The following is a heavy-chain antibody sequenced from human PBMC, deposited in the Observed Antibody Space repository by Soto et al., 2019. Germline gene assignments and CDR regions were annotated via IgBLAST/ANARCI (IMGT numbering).Heavy chain of an antibody. J-gene: IGHJ6*02. CDR3: ARDAAYNDFWGGVMELYSYNMDV. CDR1: GYNFANYG. V-gene: IGHV1-18*01. D-gene: IGHD3-3*01. CDR2: ISAHNGET. Sequence: QVQLVQSEAEVKKPGASLKVSCRASGYNFANYGISWVRQAPGQGLEWMGWISAHNGETGYAQKVQGRVTMTEDTSTSTAYIEMWSLRSDDTAVYYCARDAAYNDFWGGVMELYSYNMDVWGQGTTVTV.